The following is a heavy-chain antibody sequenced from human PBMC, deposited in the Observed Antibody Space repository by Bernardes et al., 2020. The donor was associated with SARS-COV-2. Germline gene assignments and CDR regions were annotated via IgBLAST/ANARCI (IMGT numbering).Heavy chain of an antibody. CDR1: GFTSSTYW. Sequence: GGSLRLSCTASGFTSSTYWMSWVRQVPGKGLEWVANIKQDGSEKYYVDSVRGRFTISRDNSKNTLYLQMNSLRAEDTAVYYCAREGGYDFWSGYFDYWGQGTLVTVSS. J-gene: IGHJ4*02. CDR2: IKQDGSEK. D-gene: IGHD3-3*01. V-gene: IGHV3-7*01. CDR3: AREGGYDFWSGYFDY.